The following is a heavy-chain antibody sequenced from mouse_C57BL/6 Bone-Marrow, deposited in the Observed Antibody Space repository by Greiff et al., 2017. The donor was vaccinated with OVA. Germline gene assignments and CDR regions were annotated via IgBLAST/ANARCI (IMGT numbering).Heavy chain of an antibody. D-gene: IGHD3-2*02. CDR1: GYTFTDYY. Sequence: EVQLQQSGPELVKPGASVKISCKASGYTFTDYYMNWVKQSHGKSLEWIGDINPNNGGTSYNQKFKGKATLPVDKSSSTAYMELRSLTSEDSAVYYCAGTAQATGTYYAMDDWGKGTSVTVSS. CDR3: AGTAQATGTYYAMDD. V-gene: IGHV1-26*01. J-gene: IGHJ4*01. CDR2: INPNNGGT.